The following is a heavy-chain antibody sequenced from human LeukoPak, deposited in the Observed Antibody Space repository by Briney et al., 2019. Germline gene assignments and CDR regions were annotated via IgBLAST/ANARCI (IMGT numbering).Heavy chain of an antibody. CDR2: ISSSSSTI. CDR1: GFTFSSYS. J-gene: IGHJ6*03. D-gene: IGHD2-2*01. V-gene: IGHV3-48*01. CDR3: ARGWCSSTSCYPYYYYMDV. Sequence: GGSLRLSCAASGFTFSSYSMNRVRQAPGKGLEWVSYISSSSSTIYYADSVKGRFTISRDNAKNSLYLQMNSLRAEDTAVYYCARGWCSSTSCYPYYYYMDVWGKGTTVTVSS.